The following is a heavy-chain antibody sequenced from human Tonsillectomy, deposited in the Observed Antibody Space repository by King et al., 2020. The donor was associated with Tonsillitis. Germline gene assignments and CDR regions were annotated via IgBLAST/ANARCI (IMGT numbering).Heavy chain of an antibody. Sequence: EVQLVESGGGLVQPGGSLRLSCAASGFTFSRYWMHWVRQAPGKGLVWVSRINSDGSSTSYADSVKGRFTISRDNAKNTLYLQVNSLRAEDTAVYYCARMPLTNYYYHSDGFDIWGQGTMVTVSS. CDR1: GFTFSRYW. V-gene: IGHV3-74*01. D-gene: IGHD3-9*01. CDR2: INSDGSST. CDR3: ARMPLTNYYYHSDGFDI. J-gene: IGHJ3*02.